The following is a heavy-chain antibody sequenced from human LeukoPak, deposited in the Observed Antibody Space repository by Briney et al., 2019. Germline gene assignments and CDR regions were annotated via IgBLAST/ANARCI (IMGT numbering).Heavy chain of an antibody. J-gene: IGHJ4*02. D-gene: IGHD3-10*01. CDR3: ARAPRGSVSWFDY. Sequence: SETLSLTCAVYGGSFSGYYWSWIRQPPGKGLEWIGEINHSGSTNYNPSLKSRVTISVDTSKNQFSLKLSSVTAADTAVYYCARAPRGSVSWFDYWGQGTLVTVSS. V-gene: IGHV4-34*01. CDR2: INHSGST. CDR1: GGSFSGYY.